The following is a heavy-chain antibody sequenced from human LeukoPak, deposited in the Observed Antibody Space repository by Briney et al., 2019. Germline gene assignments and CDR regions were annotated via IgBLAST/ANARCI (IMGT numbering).Heavy chain of an antibody. J-gene: IGHJ4*02. CDR2: INHSGST. CDR1: GGSFSGYY. Sequence: SETLSLTCAVYGGSFSGYYWSWIRQPPGKGMEWIGEINHSGSTNSNPPLKSRVTISVDTYKNQFSLKLSSVTAADTAVYYWESPVSGSGGWYYNYWGKGTLDTVSS. D-gene: IGHD6-19*01. CDR3: ESPVSGSGGWYYNY. V-gene: IGHV4-34*01.